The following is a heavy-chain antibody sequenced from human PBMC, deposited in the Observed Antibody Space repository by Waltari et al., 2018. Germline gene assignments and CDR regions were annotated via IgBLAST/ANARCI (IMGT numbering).Heavy chain of an antibody. Sequence: QVQLVQSGAEVKKPGSSVKVSCKASGGTFSSYAISWVRQAPGQGLEWMGGIIPIFCTANYAQKFQGRVTITADESTSTAYMELSSLRSEDTAVYYCARDRYYYDSSGYYYHYYGMDVWGQGTTVTVSS. J-gene: IGHJ6*02. CDR3: ARDRYYYDSSGYYYHYYGMDV. V-gene: IGHV1-69*01. D-gene: IGHD3-22*01. CDR1: GGTFSSYA. CDR2: IIPIFCTA.